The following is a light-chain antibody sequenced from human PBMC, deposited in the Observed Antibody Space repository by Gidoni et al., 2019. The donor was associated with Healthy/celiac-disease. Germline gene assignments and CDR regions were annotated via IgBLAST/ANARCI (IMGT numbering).Light chain of an antibody. V-gene: IGKV1-39*01. CDR3: QQSYSTPF. Sequence: DIPMTQSPSSLSASVGDRVTITCLASQSISSYLNWYQQKPGKAHKLLIYAACSLQSGVPSRFSGSGSGTDFTLTISSLQPEDFATYYCQQSYSTPFFGQGTRLEIK. J-gene: IGKJ5*01. CDR1: QSISSY. CDR2: AAC.